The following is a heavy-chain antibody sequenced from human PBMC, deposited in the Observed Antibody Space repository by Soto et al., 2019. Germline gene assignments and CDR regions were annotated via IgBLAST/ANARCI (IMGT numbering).Heavy chain of an antibody. Sequence: PSVKFSCKASGYTFTSYAMHWVRQAPGQRLEWMGWINAGNGNTKYSQKFQGRVTITRDTSASTAYMELSSLRSEDTAVYYCARDGATVVTNSAGVYFDYWGQGTLVTVSS. V-gene: IGHV1-3*01. J-gene: IGHJ4*02. CDR2: INAGNGNT. CDR3: ARDGATVVTNSAGVYFDY. CDR1: GYTFTSYA. D-gene: IGHD4-17*01.